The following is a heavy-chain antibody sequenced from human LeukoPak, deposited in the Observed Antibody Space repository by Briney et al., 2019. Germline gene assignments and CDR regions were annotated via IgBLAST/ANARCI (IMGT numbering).Heavy chain of an antibody. Sequence: ASVKVSCKASGYTFTGYYMHWVRQAPGQGLEWMGWINPNSGGTNYAQKFQGRVTMTRDTSISTAYMELSRLRSDDTAVYYCARDDSSGYYYFDYWGQGPLVTVSS. CDR1: GYTFTGYY. D-gene: IGHD3-22*01. CDR3: ARDDSSGYYYFDY. J-gene: IGHJ4*02. V-gene: IGHV1-2*02. CDR2: INPNSGGT.